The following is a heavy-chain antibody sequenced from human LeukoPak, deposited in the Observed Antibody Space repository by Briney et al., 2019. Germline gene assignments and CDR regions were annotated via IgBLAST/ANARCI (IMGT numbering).Heavy chain of an antibody. V-gene: IGHV1-69*01. CDR3: ARDLGYFANWFDP. Sequence: SVKVSCKASGGTFSSYAISWVRQAPGQGLEWMGGIIPIFGTANYAQKFQGRVTITADESTSTAYMELSSLRSEDTAVYYSARDLGYFANWFDPWGQGTLVTVSS. J-gene: IGHJ5*02. CDR1: GGTFSSYA. D-gene: IGHD2-15*01. CDR2: IIPIFGTA.